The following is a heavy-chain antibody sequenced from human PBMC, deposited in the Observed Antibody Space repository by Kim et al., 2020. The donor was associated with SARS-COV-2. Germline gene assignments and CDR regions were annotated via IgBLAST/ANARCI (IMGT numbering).Heavy chain of an antibody. J-gene: IGHJ4*02. Sequence: SETLSLTCAVSGGSISSSNWWSWVRQPPGKGLEWIGEIYHSGSTNYNPSLKSRVTISVDKSKNQFSLKLSSVTAADTAVYYCARLGSIAAAGYDYWGQGTLVTVSS. CDR3: ARLGSIAAAGYDY. V-gene: IGHV4-4*02. CDR2: IYHSGST. CDR1: GGSISSSNW. D-gene: IGHD6-13*01.